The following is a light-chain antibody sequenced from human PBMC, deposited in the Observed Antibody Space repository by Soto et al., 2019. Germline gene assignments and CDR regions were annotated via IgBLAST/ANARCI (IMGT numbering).Light chain of an antibody. CDR2: GAS. V-gene: IGKV3-15*01. CDR3: QQYSNWPRT. J-gene: IGKJ1*01. CDR1: QSVSSN. Sequence: EIVMTQSPATLSVSPGERATLSCRASQSVSSNLAWYQQKPGQAPGLLIYGASTRATGIPARFSGSGSGTEFTLTISSLQSEDFAVYYCQQYSNWPRTFGQGTKVDIK.